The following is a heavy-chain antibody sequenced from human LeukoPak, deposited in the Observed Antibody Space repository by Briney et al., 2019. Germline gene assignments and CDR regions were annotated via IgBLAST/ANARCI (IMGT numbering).Heavy chain of an antibody. CDR3: ARDNDVWSLDF. Sequence: GGSLRLSCAASGFTFNNYWMHWVRHAPGKGLVWVSRIKGDTSHANYADSVKGRFTISRDNAKNTLYLQMNSLRVEDTAVYYCARDNDVWSLDFWGQGSLVTVSS. CDR1: GFTFNNYW. V-gene: IGHV3-74*01. J-gene: IGHJ4*02. D-gene: IGHD3-3*01. CDR2: IKGDTSHA.